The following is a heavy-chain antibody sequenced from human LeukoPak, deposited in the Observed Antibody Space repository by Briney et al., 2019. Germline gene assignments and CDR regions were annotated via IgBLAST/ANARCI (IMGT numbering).Heavy chain of an antibody. V-gene: IGHV4-59*01. CDR1: GGSISSYY. CDR2: IYYSGST. CDR3: ARDVYGDYGSAFDI. J-gene: IGHJ3*02. Sequence: PSETLSLTCTGSGGSISSYYWSWIRQPPGKGLEWIGYIYYSGSTNYHPSLKSRVTISVDTSKNQFSLKLSSVTAADTAVYYCARDVYGDYGSAFDIWGQGTMVTVSS. D-gene: IGHD4-17*01.